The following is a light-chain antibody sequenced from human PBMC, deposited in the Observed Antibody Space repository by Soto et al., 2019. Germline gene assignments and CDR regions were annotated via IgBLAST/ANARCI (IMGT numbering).Light chain of an antibody. CDR2: AAS. V-gene: IGKV1-39*01. CDR3: QQAYSTLT. Sequence: DLQMTQSPFSLSASVGDRVTITCRASQSIGNYLNWYQQKPGKAPKLLIYAASSLQSGVPSRFSGSGSGTDFTLTISSLQLEDLATYYCQQAYSTLTFGGGTNVQIK. CDR1: QSIGNY. J-gene: IGKJ4*01.